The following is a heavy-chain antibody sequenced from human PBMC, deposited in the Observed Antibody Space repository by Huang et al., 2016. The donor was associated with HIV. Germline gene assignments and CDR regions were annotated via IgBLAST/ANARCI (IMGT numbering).Heavy chain of an antibody. V-gene: IGHV4-34*01. CDR1: GGSLSGDS. D-gene: IGHD3-22*01. Sequence: QVQLHQWGAGLPKPSETLSLTCAVYGGSLSGDSWSWIRQPPGTGLEWIRESNHSGITNYKPSLKNRVSVSLDMSKNQFSLKLISVIAADTAMYYCARNYDSSGYDAFDIWGQGTMVSVSS. CDR2: SNHSGIT. CDR3: ARNYDSSGYDAFDI. J-gene: IGHJ3*02.